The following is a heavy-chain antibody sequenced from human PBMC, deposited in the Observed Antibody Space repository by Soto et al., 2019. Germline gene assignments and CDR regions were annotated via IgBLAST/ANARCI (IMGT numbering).Heavy chain of an antibody. V-gene: IGHV4-30-4*01. D-gene: IGHD2-21*01. Sequence: QVQLQESGPGLVEPSQTLSLTCTVSGGSVSSGGYFWSWIRQSPGEGLEWIGHIYNSVSTYTNPSLGGRTTISGGTTRNQFSLKLSSVTAADTAVYFCARGSDVDQIDRWGQGTLVTVSS. CDR2: IYNSVST. J-gene: IGHJ5*02. CDR3: ARGSDVDQIDR. CDR1: GGSVSSGGYF.